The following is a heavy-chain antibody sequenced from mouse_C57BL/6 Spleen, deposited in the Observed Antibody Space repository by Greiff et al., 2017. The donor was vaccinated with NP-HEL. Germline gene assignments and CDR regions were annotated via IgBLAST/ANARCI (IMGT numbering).Heavy chain of an antibody. J-gene: IGHJ3*01. CDR1: GFNIKDDY. D-gene: IGHD1-1*01. CDR3: TTPITTVPSWFAY. V-gene: IGHV14-4*01. Sequence: VQLQQSGAELVRPGASVTLSCTASGFNIKDDYMHWVKQRPEQGLEWIGWIDPENGDTEYASKFQGKATITADTSSNTAYLQLSSLTSEDTAVYYCTTPITTVPSWFAYWGQGTLVTVSA. CDR2: IDPENGDT.